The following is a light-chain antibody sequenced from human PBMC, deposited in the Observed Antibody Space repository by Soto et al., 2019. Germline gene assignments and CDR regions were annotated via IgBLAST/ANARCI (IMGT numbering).Light chain of an antibody. CDR2: DAS. Sequence: IHMSHSPSTLSTSVLYRVTITFLASQSISSWLAWYQQKPGKPPKLLIYDASSLERGVPSRFSGSGSGTEFTLTISSLQPDDFATYYCQQYNSYSWTFGQGTKVDIK. CDR3: QQYNSYSWT. CDR1: QSISSW. V-gene: IGKV1-5*01. J-gene: IGKJ1*01.